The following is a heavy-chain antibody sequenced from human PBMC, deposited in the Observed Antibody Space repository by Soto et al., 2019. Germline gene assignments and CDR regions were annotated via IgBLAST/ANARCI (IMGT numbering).Heavy chain of an antibody. CDR1: GYTFTIYG. CDR3: AREGDVPYYYSGMDV. J-gene: IGHJ6*02. D-gene: IGHD2-21*02. CDR2: ISGYNGKT. V-gene: IGHV1-18*01. Sequence: ASVKVSCKASGYTFTIYGISWVRQAPGQGLEWMGWISGYNGKTNYAQKVQDRVTMTTDTSTSTVYMELRSLRSDDTAVYYCAREGDVPYYYSGMDVWGQGTTVTVS.